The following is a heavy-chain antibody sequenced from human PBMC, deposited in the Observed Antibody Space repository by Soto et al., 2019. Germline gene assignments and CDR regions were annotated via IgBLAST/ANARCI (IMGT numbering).Heavy chain of an antibody. CDR2: INPNSGDT. Sequence: QVQLEQSGAEVKEPGASVRVSCKLSGDTFTRYYIHWVRQAPGQGLEWMGRINPNSGDTKYAQSFQGRVTMTRDTSSNTAYMELSRLRSDDTAVYYCARGGGSSFFDYWGQGILVTVSS. CDR1: GDTFTRYY. J-gene: IGHJ4*02. CDR3: ARGGGSSFFDY. V-gene: IGHV1-2*06. D-gene: IGHD2-2*01.